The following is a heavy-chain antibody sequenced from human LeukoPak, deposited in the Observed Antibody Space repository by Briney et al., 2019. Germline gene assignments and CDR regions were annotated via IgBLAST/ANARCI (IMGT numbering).Heavy chain of an antibody. D-gene: IGHD3-3*01. J-gene: IGHJ6*03. V-gene: IGHV1-69*15. CDR3: ARMYYDFWSGLVGSQRTNYYYYYMDV. Sequence: SVKVSCKASGGTFSSYAFSWVRQAPGQGLEWMGRIIPIFGTANYAQKFQGRVTITADESTSTAYMELSSLRSEDTAVYYCARMYYDFWSGLVGSQRTNYYYYYMDVWGKGTTVTVSS. CDR1: GGTFSSYA. CDR2: IIPIFGTA.